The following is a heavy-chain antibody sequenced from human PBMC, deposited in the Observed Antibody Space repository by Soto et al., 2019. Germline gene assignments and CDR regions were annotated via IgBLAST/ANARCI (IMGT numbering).Heavy chain of an antibody. CDR1: GFTFSTYG. D-gene: IGHD3-22*01. CDR3: AKDISFDTSAYNY. Sequence: EVQLLESGGGLVQPGGSLRLSCTASGFTFSTYGMSWVRQAPGKGLEWVSSLSGDGTTTYYIDSVKGRFTISRDNSRNTLSLQMNRLRTDDTAIYYCAKDISFDTSAYNYWGQGILVAVSS. V-gene: IGHV3-23*01. J-gene: IGHJ4*02. CDR2: LSGDGTTT.